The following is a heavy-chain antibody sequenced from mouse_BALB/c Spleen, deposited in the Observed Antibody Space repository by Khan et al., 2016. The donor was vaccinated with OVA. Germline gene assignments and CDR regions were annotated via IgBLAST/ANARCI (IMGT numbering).Heavy chain of an antibody. Sequence: EVQLQESGGGLVKPGGSLKLSCAASGFTFSSYAVSWIRQTPEKRLEWVASINSCGSTYYPDSVKGRFTISRDDARNILYLQMCNLRSEDTAIYYCTRLVDYWGQGTSVTVSS. V-gene: IGHV5-6-5*01. CDR1: GFTFSSYA. CDR3: TRLVDY. J-gene: IGHJ4*01. CDR2: INSCGST.